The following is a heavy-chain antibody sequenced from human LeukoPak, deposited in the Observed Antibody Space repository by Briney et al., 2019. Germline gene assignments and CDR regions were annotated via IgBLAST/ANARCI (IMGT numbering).Heavy chain of an antibody. CDR3: ARRLVDSGASQVSDD. CDR1: SGSFSGYY. V-gene: IGHV4-34*01. CDR2: INDSGSV. D-gene: IGHD2-15*01. J-gene: IGHJ4*02. Sequence: SETLSLTCAVYSGSFSGYYWSWIRQPPGKGLEWIGEINDSGSVNCNPSLKNRVTLSVDTSKDQFSLRLSSVAAADTAVYYCARRLVDSGASQVSDDWGQGTLVTVSS.